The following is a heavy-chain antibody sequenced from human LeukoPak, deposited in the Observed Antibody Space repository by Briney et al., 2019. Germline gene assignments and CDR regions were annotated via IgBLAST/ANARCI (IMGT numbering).Heavy chain of an antibody. V-gene: IGHV3-23*01. CDR1: GFTFSSYA. CDR3: AKRPYNDGSYDYFDY. D-gene: IGHD5-24*01. J-gene: IGHJ4*02. Sequence: PGGSLRLSCAASGFTFSSYAMSWVRQAPGKGLEWVSAVSGSGRSTYYADSVKGRFTISRDNSKNTLYLQVNSLRGDDTAIYYCAKRPYNDGSYDYFDYWGQGTLVTVSS. CDR2: VSGSGRST.